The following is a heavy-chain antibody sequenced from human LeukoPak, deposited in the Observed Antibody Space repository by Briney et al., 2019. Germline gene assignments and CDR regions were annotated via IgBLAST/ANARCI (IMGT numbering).Heavy chain of an antibody. Sequence: ASERVSCTAAGDRFTTHSIYRVRQAPGQRLEWMGWINAGNGDRQYSQKFDGRVTITRDTSATTAYMELSSLRSEDTAVYYCTRDGPTAVTDYWGQGTLVTVSS. D-gene: IGHD4-11*01. CDR2: INAGNGDR. J-gene: IGHJ4*02. CDR1: GDRFTTHS. CDR3: TRDGPTAVTDY. V-gene: IGHV1-3*01.